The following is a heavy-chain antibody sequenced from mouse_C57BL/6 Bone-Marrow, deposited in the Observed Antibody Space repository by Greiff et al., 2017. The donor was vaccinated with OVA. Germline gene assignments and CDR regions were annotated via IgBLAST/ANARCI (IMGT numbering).Heavy chain of an antibody. CDR2: IYPGSGST. Sequence: QVQLQQPGAELVKPGASVKMSCKASGYTFTSYWITWVKQRPGQGLEWIGDIYPGSGSTNYNEKFKSKATLTVDTSSSTAYMQLSSLTSEDSAVYDCAREGSIPYGRSYDYWGQGTTLTVSS. J-gene: IGHJ2*01. CDR1: GYTFTSYW. D-gene: IGHD1-1*02. CDR3: AREGSIPYGRSYDY. V-gene: IGHV1-55*01.